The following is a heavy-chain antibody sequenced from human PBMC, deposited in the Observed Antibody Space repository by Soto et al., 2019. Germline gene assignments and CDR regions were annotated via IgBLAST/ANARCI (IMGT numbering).Heavy chain of an antibody. J-gene: IGHJ6*04. CDR2: INSDGSST. CDR3: ARRRGVGATTDYYYYYGMEV. V-gene: IGHV3-74*01. D-gene: IGHD1-26*01. CDR1: GFTFSSYW. Sequence: GGSLRLSCAASGFTFSSYWMHWFRQAPGKGLVWVSRINSDGSSTSYADSVKGRCTISRDNAKNTLYLQMNSLRAEDTAVYYCARRRGVGATTDYYYYYGMEVWGEGTTVTVSS.